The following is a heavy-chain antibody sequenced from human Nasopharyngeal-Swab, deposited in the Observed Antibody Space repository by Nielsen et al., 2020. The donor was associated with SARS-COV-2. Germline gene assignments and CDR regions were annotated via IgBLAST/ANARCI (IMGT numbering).Heavy chain of an antibody. V-gene: IGHV3-7*03. CDR3: AKDRYCSGGACYFNGFDS. CDR1: RFTFSDYW. D-gene: IGHD2-15*01. J-gene: IGHJ4*02. Sequence: GESLKISCAASRFTFSDYWMSWVRQAPGKGLEWVANIKQDGSEIYYADSVKGLFTISRDNSEKKVYLEMHSLRAEDTAVYYCAKDRYCSGGACYFNGFDSWGQGTLVTVSS. CDR2: IKQDGSEI.